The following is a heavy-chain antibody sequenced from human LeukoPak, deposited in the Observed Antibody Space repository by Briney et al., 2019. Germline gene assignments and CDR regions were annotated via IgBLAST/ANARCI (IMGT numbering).Heavy chain of an antibody. Sequence: ASVKVSCKASGYTFTGYYMHWVRQAPGQGLEWTGWINPNSGGTNYAQKFQGRVTMTRDTSISTAYMELSRLRSDDTAVYYCARDHGAYCGGDCSSFDYWGQGTLVTVSS. CDR1: GYTFTGYY. CDR3: ARDHGAYCGGDCSSFDY. V-gene: IGHV1-2*02. CDR2: INPNSGGT. D-gene: IGHD2-21*01. J-gene: IGHJ4*02.